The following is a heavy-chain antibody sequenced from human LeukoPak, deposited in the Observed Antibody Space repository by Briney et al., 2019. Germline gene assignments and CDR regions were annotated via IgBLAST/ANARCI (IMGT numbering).Heavy chain of an antibody. CDR3: ARQCTMVRGVIIPFDY. Sequence: PSETLSLTCTVSGGSISSSSYYWGWIRQPPGKGLEWIGSIYYSGSTYYNPSLKSRVTISVDTSKNQFSLKLSSVTAADTAVYYCARQCTMVRGVIIPFDYWGQGTLVTVSS. D-gene: IGHD3-10*01. V-gene: IGHV4-39*01. CDR2: IYYSGST. CDR1: GGSISSSSYY. J-gene: IGHJ4*02.